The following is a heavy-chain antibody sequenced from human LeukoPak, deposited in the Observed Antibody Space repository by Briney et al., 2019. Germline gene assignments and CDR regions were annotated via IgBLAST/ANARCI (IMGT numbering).Heavy chain of an antibody. V-gene: IGHV1-2*02. CDR3: ARKRGHCSGGSCPHDAFDI. CDR2: INPNSGGT. Sequence: GASVKVSCKASGYTFTCYYMHWVRQAPGQGLEWMGWINPNSGGTNYAQKFQGRVTMTRDTSISTAYMELSRLRSDDTAVYYCARKRGHCSGGSCPHDAFDIWGQGTMVTVSS. CDR1: GYTFTCYY. J-gene: IGHJ3*02. D-gene: IGHD2-15*01.